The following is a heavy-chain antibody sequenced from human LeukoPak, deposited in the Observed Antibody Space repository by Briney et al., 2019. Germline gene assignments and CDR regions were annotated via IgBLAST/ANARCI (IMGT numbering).Heavy chain of an antibody. V-gene: IGHV3-23*01. CDR2: ISGSGGST. D-gene: IGHD2-2*01. J-gene: IGHJ5*02. CDR3: AKGFADCSSTSCLNWFDP. Sequence: GGSLRLSCAASGFTFSSYAMSWVRQAPGKGLEWVSAISGSGGSTYYADSVKGRFTISRDNSKNTLHLQMNSLRAEDTAVYYCAKGFADCSSTSCLNWFDPWGQGTLVTVSS. CDR1: GFTFSSYA.